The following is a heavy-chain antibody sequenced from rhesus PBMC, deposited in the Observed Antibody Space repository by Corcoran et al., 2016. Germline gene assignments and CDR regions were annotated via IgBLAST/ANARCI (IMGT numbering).Heavy chain of an antibody. CDR2: ISGSGGST. J-gene: IGHJ4*01. CDR3: ARAPITIFGVVLLFDY. Sequence: LQLQEWGPGLGRPSETLSPPCAVSGGSISRNYCTWIRQPPGKGLERIGRISGSGGSTDYNPSLKSRVTISTDTSKNQFSLKLSSVTAADTAVYYCARAPITIFGVVLLFDYWGQGVLVTVSS. V-gene: IGHV4-173*01. CDR1: GGSISRNY. D-gene: IGHD3-3*01.